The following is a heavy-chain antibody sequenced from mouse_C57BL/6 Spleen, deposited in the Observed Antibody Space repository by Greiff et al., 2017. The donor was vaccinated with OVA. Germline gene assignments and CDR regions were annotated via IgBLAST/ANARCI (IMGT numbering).Heavy chain of an antibody. Sequence: VQLQQSGTELVKPGASVKLSCKASGYTFTSYWMHWVKQRPGQGLEWIGNINPSNGGTNYNEKFKSKATLTVDKSSSTAYMQLSSLTSEDSAVYYCARENYYGSSYLAWFAYWGQGTLVTVSA. V-gene: IGHV1-53*01. CDR1: GYTFTSYW. D-gene: IGHD1-1*01. J-gene: IGHJ3*01. CDR2: INPSNGGT. CDR3: ARENYYGSSYLAWFAY.